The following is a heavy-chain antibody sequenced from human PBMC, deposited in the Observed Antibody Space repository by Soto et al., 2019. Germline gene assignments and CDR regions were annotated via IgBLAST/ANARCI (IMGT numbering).Heavy chain of an antibody. CDR3: ARTLDAGDYLRGWYFDY. D-gene: IGHD4-17*01. CDR1: GGSISSYY. V-gene: IGHV4-59*08. Sequence: SETLSLTCTVSGGSISSYYWSWIRQPPGKGLEWIGYIYYSGSTNYNPSLKSRVTISVDTSKNQFSLKLSSVTAADTAVYYCARTLDAGDYLRGWYFDYWGQGTLVTVSS. CDR2: IYYSGST. J-gene: IGHJ4*02.